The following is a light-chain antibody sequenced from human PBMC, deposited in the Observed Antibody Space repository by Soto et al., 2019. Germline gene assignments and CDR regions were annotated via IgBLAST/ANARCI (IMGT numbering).Light chain of an antibody. CDR1: NSDIGTYNL. J-gene: IGLJ2*01. V-gene: IGLV2-23*01. CDR2: EDN. CDR3: CSYAGASTFVI. Sequence: QSALTQPASVSGSPGQSITISCTGTNSDIGTYNLVSWYQQHPGKAPKLIIYEDNKRPSGVSNRFSGSKSGNTASLTISGLQAEDEADYHCCSYAGASTFVIFGGGTQLTVL.